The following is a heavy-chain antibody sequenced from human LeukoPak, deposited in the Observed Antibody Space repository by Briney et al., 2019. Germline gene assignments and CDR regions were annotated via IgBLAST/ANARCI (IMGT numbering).Heavy chain of an antibody. Sequence: SVKVSCKASGGTFSSYAISWVRQAPGQGLEWMGGIIAIFGTANYAQKFQGRVTITTDESTSTAYMELSSLRSEDTAVYYCARDSYDSSGYFSQDAFDIWGQGTMVTVSS. CDR1: GGTFSSYA. CDR2: IIAIFGTA. V-gene: IGHV1-69*05. J-gene: IGHJ3*02. CDR3: ARDSYDSSGYFSQDAFDI. D-gene: IGHD3-22*01.